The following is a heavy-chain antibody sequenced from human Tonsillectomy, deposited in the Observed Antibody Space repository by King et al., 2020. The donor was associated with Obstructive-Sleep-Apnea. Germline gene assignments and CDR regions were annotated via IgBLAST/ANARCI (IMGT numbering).Heavy chain of an antibody. J-gene: IGHJ3*02. V-gene: IGHV3-9*01. D-gene: IGHD3-9*01. CDR1: GFTFDDYA. CDR2: ISWNSGSI. Sequence: VQLVESGGGLVQPGRSLRLSCAASGFTFDDYAMHWVRQAPGKGLEWVSGISWNSGSIGYADSVKGRFTISRDNAKNSLYLQMNSLRAEDTALYYCAKDTHILRYVVWLLSPHAFDIWGQGTMVTVSS. CDR3: AKDTHILRYVVWLLSPHAFDI.